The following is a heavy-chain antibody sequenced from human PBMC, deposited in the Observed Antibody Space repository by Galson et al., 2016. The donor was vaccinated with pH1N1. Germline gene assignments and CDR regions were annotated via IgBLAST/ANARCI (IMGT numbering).Heavy chain of an antibody. CDR1: GFSVSSSGMG. CDR3: AHREVTITNAFDV. D-gene: IGHD5-12*01. Sequence: PALVKPTQTLTLTCTFSGFSVSSSGMGVAWIRQPPGKAPEWLALIHWDDDERYSPSLKSRLTITKDTSKNQVVLTMTNMEPVDTGTYFCAHREVTITNAFDVWGPGTKVTVSS. CDR2: IHWDDDE. J-gene: IGHJ3*01. V-gene: IGHV2-5*02.